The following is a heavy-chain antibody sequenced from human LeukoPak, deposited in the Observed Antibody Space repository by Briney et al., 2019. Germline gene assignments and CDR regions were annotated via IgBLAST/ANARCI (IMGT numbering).Heavy chain of an antibody. Sequence: GGSLRLSCAASGFTFSSYAMNWVRQAPGKGLEWVSSISDSGGSTYYADSVKGRFTISRDNSRNTLSLQMISLRAEDTAVYYCRTPLRFLENPTPPYYFDYWGQGTLVTVSS. V-gene: IGHV3-23*01. CDR1: GFTFSSYA. D-gene: IGHD3-3*01. CDR3: RTPLRFLENPTPPYYFDY. J-gene: IGHJ4*02. CDR2: ISDSGGST.